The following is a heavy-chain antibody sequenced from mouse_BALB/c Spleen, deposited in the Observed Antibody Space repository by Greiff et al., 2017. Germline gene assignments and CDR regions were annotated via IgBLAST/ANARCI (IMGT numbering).Heavy chain of an antibody. V-gene: IGHV5-15*02. CDR1: GFTFSDYG. J-gene: IGHJ4*01. CDR2: ISNLAYSI. Sequence: DVMLVESGGGLVQPGGSRKLSCAASGFTFSDYGMAWVRQAPGKGPEWVAFISNLAYSIYYADTVTGRFTISRENAKNTLYLEMSSLRSEDTAMYYCARAVTGNYAMDYWGQGTSVTVSS. CDR3: ARAVTGNYAMDY. D-gene: IGHD4-1*01.